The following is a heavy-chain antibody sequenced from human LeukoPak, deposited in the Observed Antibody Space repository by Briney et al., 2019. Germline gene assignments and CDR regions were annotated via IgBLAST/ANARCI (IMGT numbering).Heavy chain of an antibody. J-gene: IGHJ5*02. V-gene: IGHV4-39*01. D-gene: IGHD2-15*01. CDR1: GASISSSSYY. CDR3: GSLVAAKLPYR. CDR2: IYYSSGTT. Sequence: PSETLSLTCTVSGASISSSSYYWGWIRQPPGKGLEWIGGIYYSSGTTYYNPSLKSRVTISVDTPKNQFSLKLSSVTAADTALYYCGSLVAAKLPYRWGQGTLVTVSS.